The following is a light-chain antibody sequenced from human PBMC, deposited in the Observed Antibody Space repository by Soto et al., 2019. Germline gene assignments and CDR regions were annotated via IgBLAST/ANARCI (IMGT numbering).Light chain of an antibody. CDR2: KAS. Sequence: DIQMTQSPSTLSASVGDIVTITCGASQSISSWLAWYQQKPGKAPKLLIYKASSLESGVPSRFSGSGSGTEFTPTISSLQPDDFATYYCQQYNSYSWTFGQGTKVDIK. J-gene: IGKJ1*01. V-gene: IGKV1-5*03. CDR1: QSISSW. CDR3: QQYNSYSWT.